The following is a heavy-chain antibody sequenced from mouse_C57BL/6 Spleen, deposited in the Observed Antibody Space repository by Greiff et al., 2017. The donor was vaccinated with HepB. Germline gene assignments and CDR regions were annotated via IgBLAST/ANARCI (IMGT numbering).Heavy chain of an antibody. Sequence: QVQLQQSGAELVKPGASVKISCKASGYTFTDYYINWVKQRPGQGLEWIGKIGPGSGSTYYNEKFKGKATLTADKSSSTAYMQLSSLTSEDSAVYFGARGEGYYYGSRGRNAMDYWGQGTSVTVSS. J-gene: IGHJ4*01. CDR3: ARGEGYYYGSRGRNAMDY. D-gene: IGHD1-1*01. CDR1: GYTFTDYY. V-gene: IGHV1-77*01. CDR2: IGPGSGST.